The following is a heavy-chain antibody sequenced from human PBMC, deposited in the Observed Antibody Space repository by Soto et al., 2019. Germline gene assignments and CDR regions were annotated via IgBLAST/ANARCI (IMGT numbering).Heavy chain of an antibody. CDR3: ARSSGSYKPYYFDY. V-gene: IGHV4-59*08. D-gene: IGHD3-10*01. CDR1: GGSISSYY. CDR2: IYYSGST. Sequence: SETLSLTCTVSGGSISSYYWSWIRQPPGKGLEWIGYIYYSGSTNYNPSLKSRVTISVDTSKNQFSLKLSSVTAADTAGYYCARSSGSYKPYYFDYWGQGTLVTVSS. J-gene: IGHJ4*02.